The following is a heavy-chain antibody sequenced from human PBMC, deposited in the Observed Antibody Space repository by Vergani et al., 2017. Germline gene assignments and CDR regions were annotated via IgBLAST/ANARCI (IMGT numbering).Heavy chain of an antibody. CDR1: GGSISSSSYY. J-gene: IGHJ4*02. D-gene: IGHD3-22*01. V-gene: IGHV4-39*07. CDR3: ATLLNDMRVVVNKGGGYFDY. CDR2: IYYSGST. Sequence: QLQLQESGPGLVKPSETLSLTCTVSGGSISSSSYYWGWIRQPPGKGLEWIGSIYYSGSTYYNPSLKSRVTISGDTSKNQCSLKLSSVTAADTAVYYCATLLNDMRVVVNKGGGYFDYWGQGTLVTVSS.